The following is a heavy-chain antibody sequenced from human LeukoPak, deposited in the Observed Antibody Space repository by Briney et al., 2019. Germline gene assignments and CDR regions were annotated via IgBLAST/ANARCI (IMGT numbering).Heavy chain of an antibody. CDR1: GYTFTSYD. V-gene: IGHV1-8*01. CDR3: ARVAHYYDSSGYYWSGDYFDY. J-gene: IGHJ4*02. CDR2: MNPNSGNT. Sequence: ASVKVSCKASGYTFTSYDIHWVRQATGQGLEWMGWMNPNSGNTGYAQKFQGRVTMTRNTSISTAYMELSSLRSEDTAVYYCARVAHYYDSSGYYWSGDYFDYWGQGTLVTVSS. D-gene: IGHD3-22*01.